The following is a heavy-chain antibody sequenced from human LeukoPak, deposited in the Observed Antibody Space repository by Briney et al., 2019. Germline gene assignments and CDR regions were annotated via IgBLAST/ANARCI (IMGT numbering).Heavy chain of an antibody. Sequence: PSETLSLTCTVSGGSISSYYWSWIRQPPGKGLEWIGYICYSGSTNYNPPLKSRVTISVETSKNQFALKLSSVTAADTAVYYWARYGGYGHYWGQGTLVTVSS. J-gene: IGHJ4*02. CDR1: GGSISSYY. CDR2: ICYSGST. D-gene: IGHD5-12*01. V-gene: IGHV4-59*01. CDR3: ARYGGYGHY.